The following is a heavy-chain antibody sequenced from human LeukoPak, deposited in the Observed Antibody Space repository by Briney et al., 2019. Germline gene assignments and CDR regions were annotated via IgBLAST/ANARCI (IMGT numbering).Heavy chain of an antibody. J-gene: IGHJ4*02. Sequence: PGGSLRLSCVASGYTFSSYSINWPRHPPGKVVEWVTSISVRSDYISYADSGRSRCSISRGDARDSLYLQMNSLRAEDTAVYVCVRLRRNIWGQGTLVTVSS. D-gene: IGHD1/OR15-1a*01. CDR3: VRLRRNI. CDR2: ISVRSDYI. CDR1: GYTFSSYS. V-gene: IGHV3-21*01.